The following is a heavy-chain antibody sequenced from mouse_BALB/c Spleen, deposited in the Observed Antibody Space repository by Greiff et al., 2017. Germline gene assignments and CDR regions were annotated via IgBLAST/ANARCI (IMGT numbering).Heavy chain of an antibody. Sequence: EVQVVESGGGLVKPGGSLKLSCAASGFTFSDYYMYWVRQTPEKRLEWVATISDGGSYTYYPDSVKGRFTISRDNAKNNLYLQMSSLKSEDTAMYYCARDTGDYWGQGTSVTVSS. V-gene: IGHV5-4*02. J-gene: IGHJ4*01. CDR3: ARDTGDY. CDR2: ISDGGSYT. CDR1: GFTFSDYY. D-gene: IGHD1-1*01.